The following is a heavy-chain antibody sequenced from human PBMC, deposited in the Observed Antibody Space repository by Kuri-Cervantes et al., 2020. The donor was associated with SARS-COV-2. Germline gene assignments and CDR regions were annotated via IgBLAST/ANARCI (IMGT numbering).Heavy chain of an antibody. CDR2: ISGSGGST. CDR1: GFTFSSYA. D-gene: IGHD2-2*01. Sequence: ETLSLTCAASGFTFSSYAMSWVRQAPGKGLEWVSAISGSGGSTYYADSVKGRFSISRDNSKNTLYLQMNSLRAEDTAVYYCAKAGDIVVVPAAYFDYWGQGTLVTVSS. J-gene: IGHJ4*02. V-gene: IGHV3-23*01. CDR3: AKAGDIVVVPAAYFDY.